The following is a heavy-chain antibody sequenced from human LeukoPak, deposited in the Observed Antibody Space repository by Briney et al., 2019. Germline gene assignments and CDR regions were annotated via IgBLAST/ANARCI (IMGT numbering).Heavy chain of an antibody. CDR2: IYYSGST. CDR3: AGHGVGAAGWFDP. D-gene: IGHD6-13*01. J-gene: IGHJ5*02. V-gene: IGHV4-59*08. CDR1: GGSISSYY. Sequence: PSETLSLTCTVSGGSISSYYWSWIRQPPGKGLEWIGYIYYSGSTNYNPSLKSRVTISVDTSKNQFSLKLSSVTAADTAVYYCAGHGVGAAGWFDPWGQGTLVTVSS.